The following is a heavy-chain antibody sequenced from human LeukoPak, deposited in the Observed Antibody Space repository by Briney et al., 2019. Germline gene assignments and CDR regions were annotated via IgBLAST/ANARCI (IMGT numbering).Heavy chain of an antibody. Sequence: SETLSLTCAVYGGSFSGYYWSWIRQPPGKGLEWIGEINHSGSTNYNPSLKSRVTISVDTSKNQFSLKLSSVTAADTAVYYCASIVDTAIDYWGQGTLVTVSS. D-gene: IGHD5-18*01. V-gene: IGHV4-34*01. CDR1: GGSFSGYY. CDR2: INHSGST. CDR3: ASIVDTAIDY. J-gene: IGHJ4*02.